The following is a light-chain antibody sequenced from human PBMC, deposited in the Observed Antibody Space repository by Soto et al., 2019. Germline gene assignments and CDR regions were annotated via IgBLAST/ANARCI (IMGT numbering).Light chain of an antibody. CDR1: QYITSY. CDR3: QQSDSRPFT. Sequence: DIQMTQSPSSLSASVGDRVTITCQASQYITSYLNWYQQKPGKAPKFLIYGASDLQTGVPSRFSGSGSGTYFTLTISSLQPEDFATYYCQQSDSRPFTFGPGTKLDIK. J-gene: IGKJ3*01. CDR2: GAS. V-gene: IGKV1-39*01.